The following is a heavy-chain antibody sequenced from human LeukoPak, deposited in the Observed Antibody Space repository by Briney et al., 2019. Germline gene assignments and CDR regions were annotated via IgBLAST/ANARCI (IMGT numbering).Heavy chain of an antibody. V-gene: IGHV4-4*02. CDR1: GGSISSSNW. CDR3: ARAARPTSDTSGSYWYYFDC. Sequence: SGTLSLTCAVSGGSISSSNWWSWVRQPPGKGLEWIGEIYHSGSTNYNPSLKSRVTISVDKSKNQFSLKLSSVTAADTAVYYCARAARPTSDTSGSYWYYFDCWGRGIPVTVSS. J-gene: IGHJ4*02. CDR2: IYHSGST. D-gene: IGHD3-22*01.